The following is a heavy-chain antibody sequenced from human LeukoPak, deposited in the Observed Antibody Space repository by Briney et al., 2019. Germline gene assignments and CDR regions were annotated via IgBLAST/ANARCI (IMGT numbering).Heavy chain of an antibody. D-gene: IGHD2-2*01. V-gene: IGHV1-46*01. Sequence: ASVKVSCRASGYTFTSYNMHWVRQAPGPGLEWMGIINPSGGSTSYAQKFQGRVTMTRDMSTSTVYMELSSLRSEDTAVYYCARGRGYCSSTSCFNWFDPWGQGTLVTVSS. J-gene: IGHJ5*02. CDR3: ARGRGYCSSTSCFNWFDP. CDR2: INPSGGST. CDR1: GYTFTSYN.